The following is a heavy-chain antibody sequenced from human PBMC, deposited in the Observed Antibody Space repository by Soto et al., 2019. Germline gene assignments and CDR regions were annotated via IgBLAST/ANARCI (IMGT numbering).Heavy chain of an antibody. D-gene: IGHD2-2*01. V-gene: IGHV1-8*01. CDR1: GYTFTSYY. CDR3: ARGGVGYCSSTSCYEFDY. Sequence: ASVKVSCKASGYTFTSYYINWVRQATGQGLEWMGWMNPNSGNTGYAQKFQGRVTMTRNTSISTAYMELSSLRSEDTAVYYCARGGVGYCSSTSCYEFDYWGQGTLVXVSS. J-gene: IGHJ4*02. CDR2: MNPNSGNT.